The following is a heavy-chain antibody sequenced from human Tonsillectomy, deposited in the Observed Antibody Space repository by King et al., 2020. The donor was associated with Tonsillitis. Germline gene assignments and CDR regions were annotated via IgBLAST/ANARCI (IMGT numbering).Heavy chain of an antibody. D-gene: IGHD3-22*01. J-gene: IGHJ4*02. V-gene: IGHV4-39*01. CDR3: ASQVRYYYDRDPLRGFDY. Sequence: QLQESGPGLVKPSETLSLTCSVSGDSISSHNFYWGWIRQTPGKGLEWIASVYYSGSTYYNPSLKSRVTISVDTSKNQFSLKLISVTAADTAVYYCASQVRYYYDRDPLRGFDYWGQGTLVTVSS. CDR1: GDSISSHNFY. CDR2: VYYSGST.